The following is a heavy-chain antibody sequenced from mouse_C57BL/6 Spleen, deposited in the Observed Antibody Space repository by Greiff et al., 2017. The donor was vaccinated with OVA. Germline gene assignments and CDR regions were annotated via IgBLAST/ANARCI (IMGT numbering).Heavy chain of an antibody. Sequence: VQLKQPGAELVMPGASVKLSCKASGYTFTSYWMHWVKQRPGQGLEWIGEIDPSDSYTNYNQKFKGKSTLTVDKSSSTAYMQLSSLTSEDSAVYYCARSRGRTHFDDWGKGTTLTVAS. CDR3: ARSRGRTHFDD. CDR2: IDPSDSYT. J-gene: IGHJ2*01. D-gene: IGHD1-3*01. CDR1: GYTFTSYW. V-gene: IGHV1-69*01.